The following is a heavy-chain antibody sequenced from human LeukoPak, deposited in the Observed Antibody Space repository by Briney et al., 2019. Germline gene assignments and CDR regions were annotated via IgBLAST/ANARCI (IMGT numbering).Heavy chain of an antibody. CDR1: GGSISGYY. D-gene: IGHD3-22*01. Sequence: SETLSLTCTVSGGSISGYYWSWLRQAPGKGLEWIGYIYYSGSTNYNPSLKGRVSISVDTSKNQFSLKLSSVTAADTAVYFCVRHKNYFDSSGYYGTLDYWGQGSLVTVS. V-gene: IGHV4-59*08. J-gene: IGHJ4*02. CDR2: IYYSGST. CDR3: VRHKNYFDSSGYYGTLDY.